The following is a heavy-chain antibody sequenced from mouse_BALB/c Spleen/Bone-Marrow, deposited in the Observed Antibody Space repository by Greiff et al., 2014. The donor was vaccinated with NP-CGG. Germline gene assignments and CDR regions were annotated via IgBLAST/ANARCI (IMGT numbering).Heavy chain of an antibody. CDR1: GFNIKDTY. V-gene: IGHV14-3*02. J-gene: IGHJ3*01. D-gene: IGHD1-1*01. CDR2: IDPANGNT. CDR3: ASYYYGSSSFAY. Sequence: VQLKESGAELVKPGASVKLFCTASGFNIKDTYMHWVKQGPEQGLEWIGRIDPANGNTKYDPKFQGKATITADTSSNTAYLQLSSLTSEDTAVYYCASYYYGSSSFAYWGQGTLVTASA.